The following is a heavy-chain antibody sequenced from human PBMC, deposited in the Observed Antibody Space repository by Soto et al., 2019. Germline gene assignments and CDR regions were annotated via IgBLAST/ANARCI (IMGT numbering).Heavy chain of an antibody. Sequence: SETLSLTCTVSGDSINKYYWTWIRQPPGKGLEWIGYIYDSGSTSYNPSLKSRLTISVDTSKNQFSLKLKSVTAADTAVYYCARGTKYYYQGMDVWGQGATVTVSS. CDR1: GDSINKYY. J-gene: IGHJ6*02. CDR2: IYDSGST. CDR3: ARGTKYYYQGMDV. V-gene: IGHV4-59*01.